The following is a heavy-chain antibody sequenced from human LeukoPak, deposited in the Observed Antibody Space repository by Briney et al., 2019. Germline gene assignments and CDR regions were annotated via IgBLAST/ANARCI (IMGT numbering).Heavy chain of an antibody. CDR3: ARRATNEYFNL. D-gene: IGHD1-1*01. CDR2: IYPGDSDT. V-gene: IGHV5-51*01. J-gene: IGHJ2*01. CDR1: GYSFTNYW. Sequence: GESLKISCKGSGYSFTNYWIGWVRQMPGKGLEWMGIIYPGDSDTRYSPSFQGQVTISVDKSIGIAYLQGSRLKASDTSMYYRARRATNEYFNLWGRGTLVTVSS.